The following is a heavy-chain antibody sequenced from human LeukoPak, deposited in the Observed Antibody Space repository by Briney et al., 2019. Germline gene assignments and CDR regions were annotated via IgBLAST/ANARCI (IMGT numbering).Heavy chain of an antibody. Sequence: PGGSLRLSCAASGFTFSSYAMSWVRQAPGKGLEWVPAISGSGGSTYYADSVKGRFTISRDNSKNTLYLQMNSLRAEDTAVYYCAKDLGIVGANDAFDIWGRGTMVTVSS. J-gene: IGHJ3*02. D-gene: IGHD1-26*01. V-gene: IGHV3-23*01. CDR3: AKDLGIVGANDAFDI. CDR2: ISGSGGST. CDR1: GFTFSSYA.